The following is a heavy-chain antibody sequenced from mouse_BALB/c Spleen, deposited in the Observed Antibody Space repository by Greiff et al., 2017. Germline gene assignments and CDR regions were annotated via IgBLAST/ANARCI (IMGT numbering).Heavy chain of an antibody. CDR2: IWAGGST. CDR1: GFSLTSYG. Sequence: QVQLKESGPGLVAPSQSLSITCTVSGFSLTSYGVHWVRQPPGKGLEWLGVIWAGGSTNYNSALMSRLSISKDNSKSQVFLKMNSLQTDDTAMYYCARGGGYYGYDVPAYWGQGTLVTVSA. V-gene: IGHV2-9*02. D-gene: IGHD2-2*01. J-gene: IGHJ3*01. CDR3: ARGGGYYGYDVPAY.